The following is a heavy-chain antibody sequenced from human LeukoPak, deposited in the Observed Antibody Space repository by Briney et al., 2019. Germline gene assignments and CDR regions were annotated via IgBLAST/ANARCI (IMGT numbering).Heavy chain of an antibody. CDR1: GYTFTGYY. CDR3: ATSMVRGVPQNN. CDR2: INPNSGGT. Sequence: ASVKVSCKASGYTFTGYYMHWVRQAPGQGLEWMGWINPNSGGTNYAQKFQGRVTMTRDTSVSTAYMEPSRLRSDDTAVYYCATSMVRGVPQNNWGQGTLVTVSS. J-gene: IGHJ4*02. V-gene: IGHV1-2*02. D-gene: IGHD3-10*01.